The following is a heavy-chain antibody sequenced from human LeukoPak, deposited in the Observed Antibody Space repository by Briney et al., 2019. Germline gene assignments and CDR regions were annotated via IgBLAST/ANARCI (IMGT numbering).Heavy chain of an antibody. V-gene: IGHV3-23*01. D-gene: IGHD3-22*01. J-gene: IGHJ4*02. Sequence: GGSLRLSCAASGFTFSSYAMSWVRQAPGKGLEWVSAISGSGGSTYYADSVKGRFTISRGNSKNTLYLQMNSLRAEDTAVYYCATTTYYYDSSGYYYGDYWGQGTLVTVSS. CDR3: ATTTYYYDSSGYYYGDY. CDR2: ISGSGGST. CDR1: GFTFSSYA.